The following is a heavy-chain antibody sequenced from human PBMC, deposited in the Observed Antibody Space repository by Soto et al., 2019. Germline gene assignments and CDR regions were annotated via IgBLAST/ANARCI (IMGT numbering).Heavy chain of an antibody. V-gene: IGHV1-2*02. D-gene: IGHD3-22*01. J-gene: IGHJ5*02. CDR2: INPNSGGT. CDR3: ARPIQFYFDTSAQSAWFDP. CDR1: GYTFTGYY. Sequence: ASVKVSCKASGYTFTGYYMHWVRHAPGQGLEWMGWINPNSGGTNYAQKFQGRLTITADESTSTAYMELSSLRSDDTAVYYCARPIQFYFDTSAQSAWFDPWGQGTLVTVSS.